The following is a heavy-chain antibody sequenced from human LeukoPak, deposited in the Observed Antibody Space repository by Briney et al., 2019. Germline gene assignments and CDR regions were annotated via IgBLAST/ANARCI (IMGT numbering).Heavy chain of an antibody. CDR1: GGSISSSSYY. CDR3: ARGPLISIAAAAAGYDY. J-gene: IGHJ4*02. CDR2: IYYSGST. V-gene: IGHV4-39*07. D-gene: IGHD6-13*01. Sequence: SETLSLTCTVSGGSISSSSYYWGWIRQPPGKGLEWIGSIYYSGSTYYNPSLKSRVTISVDTSKNQFSLKLSSVTAADTAVYYCARGPLISIAAAAAGYDYWGQGTLVTVSS.